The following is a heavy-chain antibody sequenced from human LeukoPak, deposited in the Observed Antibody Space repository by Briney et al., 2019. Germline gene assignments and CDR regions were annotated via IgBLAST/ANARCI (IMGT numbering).Heavy chain of an antibody. J-gene: IGHJ4*02. CDR1: GFTFSSYG. V-gene: IGHV3-30*18. CDR2: ISYDGSNK. D-gene: IGHD5-18*01. CDR3: AKDLGYSLNYFDY. Sequence: GGSLRLSCAASGFTFSSYGMHWVRQAPGKGLEWVAVISYDGSNKYYADSVKGRFTISRDNSKNTPYLQMNSLRAEDTAVYYCAKDLGYSLNYFDYWGQGTLVTVSS.